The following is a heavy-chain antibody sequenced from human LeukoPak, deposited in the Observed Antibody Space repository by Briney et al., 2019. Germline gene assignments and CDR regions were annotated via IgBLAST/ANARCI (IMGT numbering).Heavy chain of an antibody. Sequence: SRTLSRTCSGSGGSISNNNWWSWVRQSPGKGLEWIGNIYHSGSTHYTPSLKSRATISVDKSKNHSSLTLNSVTAADTAVYYCAIKPPSGWFGTGWLDPWGQGTLVTVSS. CDR2: IYHSGST. CDR1: GGSISNNNW. V-gene: IGHV4-4*02. CDR3: AIKPPSGWFGTGWLDP. J-gene: IGHJ5*02. D-gene: IGHD3-10*01.